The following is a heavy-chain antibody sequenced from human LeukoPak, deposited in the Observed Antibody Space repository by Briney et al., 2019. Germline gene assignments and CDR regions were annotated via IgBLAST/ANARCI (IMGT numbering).Heavy chain of an antibody. J-gene: IGHJ6*03. CDR3: AREKAGLQWLNRKYYYYMDV. CDR1: GFTFSSYS. D-gene: IGHD6-19*01. V-gene: IGHV3-21*01. Sequence: PGGSLRLSCAASGFTFSSYSMNWVRQAPGKGLEWVSSISSSSSYIYYADSVKGRFTISRDNAKNSLYLQMNSLRAEDTAVYYCAREKAGLQWLNRKYYYYMDVWGKGTTVTISS. CDR2: ISSSSSYI.